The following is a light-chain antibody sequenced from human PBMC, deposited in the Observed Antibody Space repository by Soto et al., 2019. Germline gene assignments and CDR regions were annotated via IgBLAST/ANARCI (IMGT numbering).Light chain of an antibody. CDR3: QQSYSTLFT. Sequence: DIQMTQSPSSLSASVGDRVTITCRASQSIRRYLNWYQQKPGKAPKLLIYAASSLQSGVPSRFSGSGSGTDFTLTISSLQPEDFATYYCQQSYSTLFTCGPGPKVDIK. J-gene: IGKJ3*01. CDR1: QSIRRY. V-gene: IGKV1-39*01. CDR2: AAS.